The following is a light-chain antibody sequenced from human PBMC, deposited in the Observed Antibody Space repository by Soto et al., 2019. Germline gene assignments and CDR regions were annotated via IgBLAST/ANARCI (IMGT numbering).Light chain of an antibody. J-gene: IGKJ2*01. CDR2: GAS. V-gene: IGKV3-20*01. CDR3: QQYGSSPYT. CDR1: QSVSSSY. Sequence: EIVLTQSPGTLSLSPGERATLSCRASQSVSSSYLAWYQQKPGQAPRLIIYGASDRATGIPDRFIGRWSGTDFTLTISRLEPEDFAVYYCQQYGSSPYTFGQGTKLEIK.